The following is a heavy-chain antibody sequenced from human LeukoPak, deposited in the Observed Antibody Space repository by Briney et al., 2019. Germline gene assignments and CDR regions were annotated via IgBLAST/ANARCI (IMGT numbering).Heavy chain of an antibody. CDR1: GYTFTSYG. V-gene: IGHV1-2*02. Sequence: ASVKVSCKASGYTFTSYGISWVRQAPGQGLEWMGWINPNSGGTNYAQKFQGRVTMTRDTSISTAYMELSRLRSDDTAVYYCARVPPAQLWFDYWGQGTLVTVSS. CDR3: ARVPPAQLWFDY. J-gene: IGHJ4*02. CDR2: INPNSGGT. D-gene: IGHD5-18*01.